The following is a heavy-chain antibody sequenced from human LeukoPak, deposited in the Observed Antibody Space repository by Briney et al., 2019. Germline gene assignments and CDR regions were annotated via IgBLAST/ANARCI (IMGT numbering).Heavy chain of an antibody. CDR2: IKQDGSEK. V-gene: IGHV3-7*03. Sequence: GGSLRLSCAASGFTFSSYWMSWVRQAPGKGLEWVVNIKQDGSEKYYVDSVKGRFTISRDNAKNSLYLQMNSLRAEDTAVYYRARDNTLKGYSGSYFDWGQGTLVTVSS. CDR3: ARDNTLKGYSGSYFD. D-gene: IGHD1-26*01. J-gene: IGHJ4*02. CDR1: GFTFSSYW.